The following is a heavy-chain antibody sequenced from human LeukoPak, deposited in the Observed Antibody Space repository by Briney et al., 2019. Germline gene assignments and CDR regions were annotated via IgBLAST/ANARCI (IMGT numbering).Heavy chain of an antibody. J-gene: IGHJ6*03. V-gene: IGHV1-24*01. CDR2: FDAEDGET. Sequence: VASVKVSCKVSGYTLTELSMHWVRQAPGKGLEWMGGFDAEDGETIYAQKFQGRVTMTEDTSTDTAYMELSSLRSEDTAVYYCARARDCSSTSCPHLFYYYMDVWGKGTTVTVSS. D-gene: IGHD2-2*01. CDR3: ARARDCSSTSCPHLFYYYMDV. CDR1: GYTLTELS.